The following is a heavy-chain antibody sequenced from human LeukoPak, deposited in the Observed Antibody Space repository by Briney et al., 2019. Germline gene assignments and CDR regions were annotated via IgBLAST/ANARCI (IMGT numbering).Heavy chain of an antibody. CDR3: ARVSIAAAGLLNY. CDR2: IIPIFGTA. Sequence: SVKVSCKASGGTFSSYAISWVRQAPGQGLEWMGGIIPIFGTANYAQKFQGRVTITADKSTSTAYMELSSLRSEDTAVYYCARVSIAAAGLLNYWGQGTLVTVSS. D-gene: IGHD6-13*01. V-gene: IGHV1-69*06. CDR1: GGTFSSYA. J-gene: IGHJ4*02.